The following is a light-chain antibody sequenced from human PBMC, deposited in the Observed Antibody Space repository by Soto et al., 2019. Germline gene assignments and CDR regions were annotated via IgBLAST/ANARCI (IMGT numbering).Light chain of an antibody. J-gene: IGLJ7*01. CDR1: TSNIGNNY. CDR3: ATWDSSLRAYV. V-gene: IGLV1-51*01. CDR2: DYN. Sequence: QAVVTQPPSVSAAPGQKVTISCSGSTSNIGNNYVSWYQHLPGAAPKLLIYDYNRRPSGIPDRFSGSRSGTLATLGITGLQTGDEADYYCATWDSSLRAYVFGPGTQLTVL.